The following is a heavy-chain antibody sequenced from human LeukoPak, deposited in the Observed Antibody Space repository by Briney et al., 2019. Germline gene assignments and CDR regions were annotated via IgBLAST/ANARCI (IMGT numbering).Heavy chain of an antibody. CDR1: GFTVDSNH. Sequence: GGSLRLSCAASGFTVDSNHMSWVRQAPGQGLEWVSVIYSGGGTYFADSVRGRFTVSRDNSKNTVYLQMNSRRVEDSAVYYCARAYSSNWLFGYWGQGTLVTVSS. CDR3: ARAYSSNWLFGY. CDR2: IYSGGGT. V-gene: IGHV3-53*01. D-gene: IGHD6-19*01. J-gene: IGHJ4*02.